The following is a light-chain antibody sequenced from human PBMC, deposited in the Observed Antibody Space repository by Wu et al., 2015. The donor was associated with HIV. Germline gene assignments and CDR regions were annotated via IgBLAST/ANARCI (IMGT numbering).Light chain of an antibody. V-gene: IGKV1-39*01. CDR2: GAS. Sequence: DTLMTQSPSSLSASVGDRVIITCRASENIGTYLNWYQQRPGKPPKLLIYGASSLPSGVSPRFRGSGSGTDFTLTVNSLQAEDFAVYYCQQSYTSPRTFGQG. J-gene: IGKJ1*01. CDR3: QQSYTSPRT. CDR1: ENIGTY.